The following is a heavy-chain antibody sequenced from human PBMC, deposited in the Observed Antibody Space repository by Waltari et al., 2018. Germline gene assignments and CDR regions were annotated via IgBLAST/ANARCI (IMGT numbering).Heavy chain of an antibody. D-gene: IGHD4-17*01. J-gene: IGHJ4*02. CDR3: ASMGGDVY. Sequence: EVQLVESGGGLVKPGGSLSITCATPCFTLRSHNMRWVRKATGKGLEWVSSISSSSSYIYYADSVKGRFTSSRDNAKNSLYLQMNSLRAEDTAVYYCASMGGDVYWGQGTLVTVSS. CDR1: CFTLRSHN. CDR2: ISSSSSYI. V-gene: IGHV3-21*01.